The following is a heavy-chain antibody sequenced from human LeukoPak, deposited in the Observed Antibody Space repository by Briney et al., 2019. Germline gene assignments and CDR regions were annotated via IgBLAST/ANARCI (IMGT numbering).Heavy chain of an antibody. J-gene: IGHJ5*02. Sequence: SETLSLTCTVSGGSISSGGYYWSWIRQHPGKGLEWIGYIYYSGSTYYNPSLKSRVTISVDTSKNQFSLKLSSVTAADTAVYYCARESTPCCSSTSCYTSGFDPWGQGTLVTVSS. D-gene: IGHD2-2*02. V-gene: IGHV4-31*03. CDR3: ARESTPCCSSTSCYTSGFDP. CDR2: IYYSGST. CDR1: GGSISSGGYY.